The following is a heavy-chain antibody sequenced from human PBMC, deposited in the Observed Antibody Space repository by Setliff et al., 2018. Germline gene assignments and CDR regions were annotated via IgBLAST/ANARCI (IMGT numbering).Heavy chain of an antibody. Sequence: ASVKVSCKASGYTFTNYGVTWVRQAPGQGLEWMGWISPYSRNTYYAPELQGRVTLTTDTSTTTAYLELRSLTSDDTAVYYCSRLVRYCTTTTCQRASGDDYWGQGTLVTVS. CDR3: SRLVRYCTTTTCQRASGDDY. CDR2: ISPYSRNT. V-gene: IGHV1-18*01. CDR1: GYTFTNYG. D-gene: IGHD2-8*01. J-gene: IGHJ4*02.